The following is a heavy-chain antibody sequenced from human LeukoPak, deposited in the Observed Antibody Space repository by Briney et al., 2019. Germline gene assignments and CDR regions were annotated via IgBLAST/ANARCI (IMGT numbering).Heavy chain of an antibody. V-gene: IGHV4-39*01. Sequence: SVTLSLTCTVSGGPISSSSYYWGRIRQPPAKGLEWIGSIYYTATTYYNPSLTSRVTISVDTSKSQFSLKLSSVTAADTAVYYCASTKTIAARAFDIWGQGTMVTVSS. CDR1: GGPISSSSYY. J-gene: IGHJ3*02. D-gene: IGHD6-6*01. CDR3: ASTKTIAARAFDI. CDR2: IYYTATT.